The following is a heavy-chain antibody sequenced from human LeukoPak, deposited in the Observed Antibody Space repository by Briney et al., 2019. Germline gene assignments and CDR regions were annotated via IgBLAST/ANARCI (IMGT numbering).Heavy chain of an antibody. J-gene: IGHJ6*03. CDR3: ARVPNIAAAGTFCCCYYYMDV. CDR2: ISSSSSTI. D-gene: IGHD6-13*01. Sequence: GGALRLSCAASGFTFSSYSMNWVRQAPGKGLEWVSYISSSSSTIYYADSVQGGFTISRENATNSLYLQMNSLRAEDTAVYYGARVPNIAAAGTFCCCYYYMDVGGKGNTITVS. CDR1: GFTFSSYS. V-gene: IGHV3-48*04.